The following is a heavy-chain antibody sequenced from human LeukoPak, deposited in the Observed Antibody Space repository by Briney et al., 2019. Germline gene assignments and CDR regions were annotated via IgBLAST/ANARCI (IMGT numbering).Heavy chain of an antibody. D-gene: IGHD3-22*01. CDR3: ARRRYYDSTGYLD. V-gene: IGHV4-39*01. J-gene: IGHJ1*01. Sequence: PSETLSLTCTVSGGSISSSSYYRGWIRQPPGKGLEWIGDVYYSGRTYSSPSLKSRVAISVDTSWNQFSLNLNSVTAADTAVYYCARRRYYDSTGYLDWGQGTLVTVSS. CDR2: VYYSGRT. CDR1: GGSISSSSYY.